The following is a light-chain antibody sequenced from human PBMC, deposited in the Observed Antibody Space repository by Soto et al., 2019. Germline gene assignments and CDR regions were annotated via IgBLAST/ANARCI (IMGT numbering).Light chain of an antibody. V-gene: IGLV3-21*02. CDR3: QVWDSRSDHYV. J-gene: IGLJ1*01. Sequence: SYELAQPPSVSVAPGQTARITCGGDNIGGNSVNWYQQKPGQAPVLVVYDGRDRPSRIPARFSGSHSGNTATLTISRVEAGDEADYHCQVWDSRSDHYVFGTGTKVTVL. CDR1: NIGGNS. CDR2: DGR.